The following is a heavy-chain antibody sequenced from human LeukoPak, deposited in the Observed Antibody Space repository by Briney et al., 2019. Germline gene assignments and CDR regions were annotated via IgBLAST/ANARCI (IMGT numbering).Heavy chain of an antibody. CDR3: VSGRSGSWWDY. CDR1: GGSISSGGYY. V-gene: IGHV4-31*03. J-gene: IGHJ4*02. D-gene: IGHD6-13*01. Sequence: SQTLFLTCTVSGGSISSGGYYWSWVRQHPGKGLEWIGYIYYSGSTYYNPSLKSRIAISVDTSQNHFSLKLSSVTAADTAVYYCVSGRSGSWWDYWGQGTLVTVSS. CDR2: IYYSGST.